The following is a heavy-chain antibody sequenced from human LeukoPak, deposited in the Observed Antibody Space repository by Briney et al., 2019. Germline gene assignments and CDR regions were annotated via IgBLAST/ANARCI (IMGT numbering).Heavy chain of an antibody. CDR2: FSGSGGST. V-gene: IGHV3-23*01. Sequence: GGSLRLSCAASGFTFSSYAMSWVRQAPGKGLECISGFSGSGGSTYYADSVKGRFTISRDNSKNTLYLQMNSLRAEDTAVYYCAKGSYDPYAFDIWGQGTMVTVSS. CDR1: GFTFSSYA. D-gene: IGHD3-22*01. J-gene: IGHJ3*02. CDR3: AKGSYDPYAFDI.